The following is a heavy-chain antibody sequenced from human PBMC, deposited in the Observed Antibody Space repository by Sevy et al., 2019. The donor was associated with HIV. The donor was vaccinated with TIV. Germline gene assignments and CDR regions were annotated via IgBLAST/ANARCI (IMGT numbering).Heavy chain of an antibody. CDR3: ARDKTILEGRYGMDV. CDR1: GFTFSDYN. CDR2: ISSGSGFI. J-gene: IGHJ6*02. Sequence: GGSLRLSCAASGFTFSDYNMNWVRQAPGKGLECVSFISSGSGFIYYADSVKGRFTISRDNAKNSLFLQMNSLRADDTAVYFCARDKTILEGRYGMDVWGQGTTVTVSS. D-gene: IGHD3-3*01. V-gene: IGHV3-21*01.